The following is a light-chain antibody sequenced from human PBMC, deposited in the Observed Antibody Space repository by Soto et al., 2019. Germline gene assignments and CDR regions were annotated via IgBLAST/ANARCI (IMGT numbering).Light chain of an antibody. Sequence: AIQMTQSPSSLSASVGDTVTITCRASQGIRNDLGWFQQKLGKAPRLLIYAASSLQTGVPSRFSARGSGTEFTLTISSLLPEDFATYFCQQGYSTPVTFGQGTR. V-gene: IGKV1-6*01. CDR2: AAS. CDR1: QGIRND. J-gene: IGKJ5*01. CDR3: QQGYSTPVT.